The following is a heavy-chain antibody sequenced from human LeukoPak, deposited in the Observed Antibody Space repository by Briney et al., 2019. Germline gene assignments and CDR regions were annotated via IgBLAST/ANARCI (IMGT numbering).Heavy chain of an antibody. Sequence: PSQTLPLTCTVSGGSISSYYWSWIRQPAGKGLEWIGRIYTSGSTNYSPSLKSRVTMSVDTSTNLFSLNLSSMTAADTAVYYCASSSSWYLRDAFDIWGQGTMVTVSS. CDR1: GGSISSYY. J-gene: IGHJ3*02. D-gene: IGHD6-13*01. CDR3: ASSSSWYLRDAFDI. V-gene: IGHV4-4*07. CDR2: IYTSGST.